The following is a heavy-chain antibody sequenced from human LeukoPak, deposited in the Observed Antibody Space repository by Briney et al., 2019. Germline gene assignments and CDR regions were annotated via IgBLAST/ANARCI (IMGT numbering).Heavy chain of an antibody. D-gene: IGHD3-10*01. V-gene: IGHV4-4*07. CDR3: ARDSGTTGEVKFDP. CDR1: GGSIDSYY. J-gene: IGHJ5*02. CDR2: IYKSVIT. Sequence: PSETLSLTCSVYGGSIDSYYLSWIRQPAGKGLEWIGRIYKSVITINPSLKSRVTMSVDTSKNQVSLKLSSVTAADTAVYYCARDSGTTGEVKFDPWGQGTLVTVSS.